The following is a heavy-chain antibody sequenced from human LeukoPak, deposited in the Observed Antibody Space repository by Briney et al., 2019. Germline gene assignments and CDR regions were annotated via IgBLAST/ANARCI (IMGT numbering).Heavy chain of an antibody. CDR2: IYYSGTT. J-gene: IGHJ6*02. CDR3: ARIDRGDV. D-gene: IGHD3-10*01. CDR1: GGSISSYY. V-gene: IGHV4-59*01. Sequence: SETLSLTCTVSGGSISSYYWSWIRQPPGKGLEWIGYIYYSGTTNYNPSLKSRVTISVDTPKNQFSLKLSSVTAADTALYYCARIDRGDVWGQGTTVTVSS.